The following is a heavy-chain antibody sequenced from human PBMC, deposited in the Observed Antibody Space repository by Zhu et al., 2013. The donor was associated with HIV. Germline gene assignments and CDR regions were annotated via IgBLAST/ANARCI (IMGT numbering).Heavy chain of an antibody. J-gene: IGHJ6*01. Sequence: QVQLIQSASAVAKPGASVRLACATSGYTFTSYYLHWVRQAPRSTFCSGWEEINPLTGGTTYGQNFQGRVAMTTETSTTLSTWTVKSLSMDDTAVYFCTRTTAVTMFSXDCLVPPTYYCNRDIWG. V-gene: IGHV1-2*02. CDR1: GYTFTSYY. CDR2: INPLTGGT. CDR3: TRTTAVTMFSXDCLVPPTYYCNRDI. D-gene: IGHD1-1*01.